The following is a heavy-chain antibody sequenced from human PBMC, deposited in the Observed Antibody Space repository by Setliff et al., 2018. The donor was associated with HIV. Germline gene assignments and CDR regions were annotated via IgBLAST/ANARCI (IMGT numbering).Heavy chain of an antibody. CDR3: ARDRSLRFSQSPSLHYFDV. J-gene: IGHJ3*01. CDR1: GGSFTDYY. CDR2: INHSGST. Sequence: PSETLSLTCAVYGGSFTDYYWSWIRQPPGKGLEWIGEINHSGSTNYKPSLKSRVTMSVDTSKNQFSLKLGSVTAADTAVYYCARDRSLRFSQSPSLHYFDVWGQGILVTVSS. V-gene: IGHV4-34*01.